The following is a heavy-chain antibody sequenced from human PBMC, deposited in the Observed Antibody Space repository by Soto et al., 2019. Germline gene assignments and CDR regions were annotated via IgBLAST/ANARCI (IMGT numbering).Heavy chain of an antibody. CDR1: GYTFTSYD. CDR3: AGPTGHYYDSSGYNDTFDI. Sequence: ASVKVSCKASGYTFTSYDINWVRRATGQGLEWMGWMNPNSGNTGYAQKFQGRVTMTRNTSISTAYMELSSLRSEDTAVYYCAGPTGHYYDSSGYNDTFDIWGQGTMVTVSS. D-gene: IGHD3-22*01. V-gene: IGHV1-8*01. J-gene: IGHJ3*02. CDR2: MNPNSGNT.